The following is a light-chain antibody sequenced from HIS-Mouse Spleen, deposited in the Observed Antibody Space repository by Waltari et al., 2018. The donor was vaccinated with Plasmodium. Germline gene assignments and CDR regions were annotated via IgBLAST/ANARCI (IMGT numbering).Light chain of an antibody. CDR2: DVS. CDR1: SSDVGGYNY. CDR3: GSYAGSYTYV. J-gene: IGLJ1*01. V-gene: IGLV2-11*01. Sequence: QSALPPPRSVSGSPGQSVTISCTGTSSDVGGYNYVSWYQHHPGKATKLMIYDVSKRPSGGPDRFSGSKSGNTASLTISGVQAEDEADYYCGSYAGSYTYVFGAGTKVTVL.